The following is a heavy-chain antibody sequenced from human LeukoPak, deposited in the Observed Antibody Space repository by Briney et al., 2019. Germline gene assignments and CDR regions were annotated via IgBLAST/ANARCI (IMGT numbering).Heavy chain of an antibody. CDR2: IYHSGST. J-gene: IGHJ5*02. CDR3: ARGKYYDFWSGYYNRWFDP. Sequence: SETLSLTCAVSGGSISSSNWWSWVRQPPGKGLEWIGEIYHSGSTNYSPSLKSRVTISVDTSKNQFSLKLSSVTAADTAVYYCARGKYYDFWSGYYNRWFDPWGQGTLVTVSS. D-gene: IGHD3-3*01. CDR1: GGSISSSNW. V-gene: IGHV4-4*02.